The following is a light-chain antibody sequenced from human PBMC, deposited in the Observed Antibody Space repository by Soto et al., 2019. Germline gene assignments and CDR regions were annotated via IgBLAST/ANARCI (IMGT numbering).Light chain of an antibody. J-gene: IGKJ1*01. Sequence: EIVLTQSPGTLSLSPGERATLSCRASQSVSSSYLAWYQQKPGQAPRLLIYGASSRATGIPARFSGSGSGTDFTLTISSLEPEDFAVYYCQQRSKTFGQGTKVEIK. V-gene: IGKV3D-20*02. CDR2: GAS. CDR3: QQRSKT. CDR1: QSVSSSY.